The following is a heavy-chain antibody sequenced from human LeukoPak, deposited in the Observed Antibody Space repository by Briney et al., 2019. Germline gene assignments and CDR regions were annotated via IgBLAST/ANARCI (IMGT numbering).Heavy chain of an antibody. V-gene: IGHV3-48*01. CDR3: AWGGRGTFDY. J-gene: IGHJ4*02. D-gene: IGHD3-16*01. CDR2: ISSSSITI. CDR1: GFTFSSHS. Sequence: PGGSLRLSCAASGFTFSSHSMNWVRQAPGKGLEWVSHISSSSITIYYADSVKGRFTISRDNVKNSLYLQMNSLRAEDTAVYYCAWGGRGTFDYWGQGTLVTVSS.